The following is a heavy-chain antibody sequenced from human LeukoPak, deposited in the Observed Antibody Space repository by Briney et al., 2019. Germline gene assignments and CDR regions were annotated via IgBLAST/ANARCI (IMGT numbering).Heavy chain of an antibody. CDR1: GFTFSNSA. Sequence: NPGGSLRLSCAASGFTFSNSAMSWVRQAPGKGLEWVSTLSGSGITTYYADSVKGRFTISRDNSKNTLYLQMNSLRAEDTAVYYCAKGIYSSGWSYFDYWGHGTLVTVSS. D-gene: IGHD6-19*01. V-gene: IGHV3-23*01. J-gene: IGHJ4*01. CDR3: AKGIYSSGWSYFDY. CDR2: LSGSGITT.